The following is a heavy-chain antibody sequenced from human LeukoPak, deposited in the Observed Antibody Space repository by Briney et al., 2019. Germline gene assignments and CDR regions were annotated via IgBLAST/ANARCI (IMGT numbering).Heavy chain of an antibody. V-gene: IGHV1-8*01. Sequence: ASVNVSCKASGYTFTSYDINWVRQATGQGLEWMGWMNPNRGNTGYAQKFQGRVTMTRNTSISTAYMELSSLRSEDTAVYYCARAGDSSGYPDAFDIWGQGTMVTVSS. CDR1: GYTFTSYD. CDR2: MNPNRGNT. J-gene: IGHJ3*02. CDR3: ARAGDSSGYPDAFDI. D-gene: IGHD3-22*01.